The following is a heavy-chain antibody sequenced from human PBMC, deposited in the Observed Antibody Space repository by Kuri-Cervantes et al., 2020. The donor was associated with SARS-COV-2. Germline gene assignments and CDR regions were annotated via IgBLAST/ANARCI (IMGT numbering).Heavy chain of an antibody. CDR2: ISGSGSYI. CDR1: GFTVSTYT. CDR3: ARVAGEGPIYYYYMDV. V-gene: IGHV3-21*01. J-gene: IGHJ6*03. Sequence: GGSLRLSCAASGFTVSTYTMTWVRQAPGKALEWVSSISGSGSYIYYADSVKGRFTISKGNAKNSLYLQMNGLRGEDTAVYYCARVAGEGPIYYYYMDVWGKGTTVTVSS. D-gene: IGHD3-10*01.